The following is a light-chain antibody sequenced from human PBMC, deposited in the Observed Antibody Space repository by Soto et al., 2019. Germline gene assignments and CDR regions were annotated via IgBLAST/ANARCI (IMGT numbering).Light chain of an antibody. J-gene: IGKJ1*01. CDR3: QQYVSWT. CDR2: GAS. CDR1: QSISSNY. Sequence: EIVLTQSPGTLSVSPGERATLSCRASQSISSNYLAWYQQKPGQAPSLLIYGASRRATGIPDRFSGSGSGTDFTLTISRLEREDSAIYYCQQYVSWTFGQGTKVEIK. V-gene: IGKV3-20*01.